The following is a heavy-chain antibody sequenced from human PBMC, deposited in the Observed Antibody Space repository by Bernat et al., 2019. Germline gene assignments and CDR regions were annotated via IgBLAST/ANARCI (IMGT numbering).Heavy chain of an antibody. Sequence: QVHLVQSGAEVKMPGASVKVSCKASGYTFTSYYINWVRQAPGQGLEWMGWINPNSGVTNYAQNFQGRVTMTRDLSISTTYMELSRLRSDDTAVYYCARDGQRSHRTWQYYYGMDVWGQGTTVSVSS. V-gene: IGHV1-2*02. D-gene: IGHD1-14*01. J-gene: IGHJ6*02. CDR2: INPNSGVT. CDR3: ARDGQRSHRTWQYYYGMDV. CDR1: GYTFTSYY.